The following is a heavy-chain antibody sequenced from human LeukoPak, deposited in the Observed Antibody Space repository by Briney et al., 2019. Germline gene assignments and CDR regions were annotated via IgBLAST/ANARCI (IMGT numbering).Heavy chain of an antibody. CDR3: AREYCSSTSCPRYTYYYYYYMDV. J-gene: IGHJ6*03. CDR1: GGSISSHY. CDR2: IYYSGST. Sequence: SETLSLTCTVSGGSISSHYWSWLRQPPGKGLEWLGYIYYSGSTNYNPSLKSRVTISVDTSKNQFSLKLSSVTAADTAVYYCAREYCSSTSCPRYTYYYYYYMDVWGKGTTVTVSS. D-gene: IGHD2-2*01. V-gene: IGHV4-59*11.